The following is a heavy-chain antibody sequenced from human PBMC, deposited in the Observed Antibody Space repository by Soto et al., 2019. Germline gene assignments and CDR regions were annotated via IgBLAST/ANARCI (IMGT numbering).Heavy chain of an antibody. CDR1: GGSISSSSSY. CDR3: ARQPRGAVTVTSVINWFDP. Sequence: QLQLQESGPGLVKPSETLSLTCTVSGGSISSSSSYWGWIRQPPGKGLEWIGYIYYSGRTNYNPSRTNRVTTSVDTSKNPSSLKLNSVTAADTSVYYCARQPRGAVTVTSVINWFDPWGQGALVTASS. CDR2: IYYSGRT. V-gene: IGHV4-39*01. D-gene: IGHD4-17*01. J-gene: IGHJ5*02.